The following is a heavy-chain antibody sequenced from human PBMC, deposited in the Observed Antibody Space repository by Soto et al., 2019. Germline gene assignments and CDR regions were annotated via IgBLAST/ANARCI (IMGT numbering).Heavy chain of an antibody. CDR2: INPSGGST. V-gene: IGHV1-46*01. Sequence: ASGKVSCKASGYTFTSYYMHWVRQAPGQGLEWMGIINPSGGSTSYAQKFQGRVTMTRDTSTSTVYMELSSLRSEDTAVYYYACDPVYCSGGSCYVNYYYYMDVWGKGTTVTVSS. D-gene: IGHD2-15*01. CDR1: GYTFTSYY. J-gene: IGHJ6*03. CDR3: ACDPVYCSGGSCYVNYYYYMDV.